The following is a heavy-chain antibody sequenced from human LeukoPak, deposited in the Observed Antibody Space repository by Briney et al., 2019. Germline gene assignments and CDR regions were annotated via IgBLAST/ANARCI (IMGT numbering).Heavy chain of an antibody. Sequence: GGSLRLSCAASGFTFSTYEMNWVRQAPGKGLEWVSYITDSGRTIYYADSVKGRFTISRDNAKNSLFLQMSSLRAEDTAVYYCARGEVVTASLPDYFYYYMDVWGKGTTVTISS. CDR2: ITDSGRTI. CDR1: GFTFSTYE. J-gene: IGHJ6*03. CDR3: ARGEVVTASLPDYFYYYMDV. D-gene: IGHD2-21*02. V-gene: IGHV3-48*03.